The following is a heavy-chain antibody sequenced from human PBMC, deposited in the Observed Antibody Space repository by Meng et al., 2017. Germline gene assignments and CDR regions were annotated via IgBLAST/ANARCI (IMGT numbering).Heavy chain of an antibody. CDR2: INHSGST. CDR3: ARGLRITMVRGVKGWFDP. J-gene: IGHJ5*02. D-gene: IGHD3-10*01. Sequence: VRLKRWGHGLLKPSEPLSLTCAVYGGSFSGYYWSWIRQPPGKGLEWIGEINHSGSTNYNPSLKSRVTISVDTSKNQFSLKLSSVTAADTAVYYCARGLRITMVRGVKGWFDPWGQGTLVTVSS. V-gene: IGHV4-34*01. CDR1: GGSFSGYY.